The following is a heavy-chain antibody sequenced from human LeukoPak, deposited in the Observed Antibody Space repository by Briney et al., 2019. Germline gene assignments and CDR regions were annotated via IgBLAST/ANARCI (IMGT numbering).Heavy chain of an antibody. D-gene: IGHD3-10*01. CDR1: GFTVSSNY. CDR2: IYSAGNT. J-gene: IGHJ4*02. CDR3: ASGGMGARKYYSDPFHY. Sequence: PGGSLRLSCAASGFTVSSNYMSWVRQTPGKGLEWVSTIYSAGNTYYADSVRGRFTISRDSSKNTVCLQMNSMRAEDTAVYYCASGGMGARKYYSDPFHYWGQGTLVTVSS. V-gene: IGHV3-53*01.